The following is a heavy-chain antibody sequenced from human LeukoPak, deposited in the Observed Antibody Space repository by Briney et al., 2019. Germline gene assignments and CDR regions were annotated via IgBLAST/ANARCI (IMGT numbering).Heavy chain of an antibody. CDR1: GGSFSGYY. D-gene: IGHD3-10*01. J-gene: IGHJ6*02. CDR2: INHSGST. V-gene: IGHV4-34*01. CDR3: ARGRMVRGVPSHFYGMDV. Sequence: PSETLSLTCAVYGGSFSGYYWSWIRQPPGKGLEWIGEINHSGSTNYNPSLKSRVTISVDTSKNQFSLKLSSVTAADTAVYYCARGRMVRGVPSHFYGMDVWGLGTTVTVSS.